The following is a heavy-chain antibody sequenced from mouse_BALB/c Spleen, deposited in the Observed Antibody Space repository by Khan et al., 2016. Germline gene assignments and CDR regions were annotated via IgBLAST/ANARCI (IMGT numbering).Heavy chain of an antibody. D-gene: IGHD1-1*01. CDR1: GDSITSGY. J-gene: IGHJ4*01. Sequence: EVQLQESGPSLVKPSQTLSLTCSVTGDSITSGYWNWIRKFPGIKLEYMGYISYSGSTYYNPSLKSRISITRDTSKNQYFLQLISVTTEDTATYDCARYDGSSYVRAMDYWGQGTSVTVSS. CDR3: ARYDGSSYVRAMDY. CDR2: ISYSGST. V-gene: IGHV3-8*02.